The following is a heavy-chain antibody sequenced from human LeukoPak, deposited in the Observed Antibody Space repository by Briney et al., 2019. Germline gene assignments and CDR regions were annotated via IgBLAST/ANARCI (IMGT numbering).Heavy chain of an antibody. D-gene: IGHD3-9*01. J-gene: IGHJ4*02. CDR3: ARAEIFSSEHFDY. Sequence: SETLSLTCTVSGYSISSGSYWGWIRQPPGKGLEWIGNIYHSGSTYYNPSLKSRVTISVDTSKNQFSLKLSSVTAADTAVYYCARAEIFSSEHFDYWGQGTLVTVSS. CDR2: IYHSGST. CDR1: GYSISSGSY. V-gene: IGHV4-38-2*02.